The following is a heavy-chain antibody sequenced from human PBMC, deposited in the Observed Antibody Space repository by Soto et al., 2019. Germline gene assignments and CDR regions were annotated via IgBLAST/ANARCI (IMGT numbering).Heavy chain of an antibody. CDR2: ISGSGSTT. V-gene: IGHV3-23*01. CDR1: GLTFSGYG. D-gene: IGHD4-4*01. J-gene: IGHJ4*02. Sequence: EVQLLESGGGLVQPGGSLRLPCAASGLTFSGYGMSWVRQAPGTGLEWVSAISGSGSTTYYADSVKGRFTISRDDSKNILFLQMNSLRAEDTAVYYCVTRSRGLQSSPPRLDSWGQGTLVTVSS. CDR3: VTRSRGLQSSPPRLDS.